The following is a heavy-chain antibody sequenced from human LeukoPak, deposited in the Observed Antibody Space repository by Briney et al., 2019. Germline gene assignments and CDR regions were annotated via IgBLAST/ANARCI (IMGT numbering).Heavy chain of an antibody. CDR3: ARGGYVVVVAATDY. CDR1: GFTFSSYA. V-gene: IGHV3-30*04. J-gene: IGHJ4*02. D-gene: IGHD2-15*01. Sequence: PGGSLRLSCAASGFTFSSYAMHWVRQAPGKGLEWVAVISYDGSNKYYADSVKGRFTISRDNSKNTLYLQMNSLSAEDTAVYYCARGGYVVVVAATDYWGQGTLVTVSS. CDR2: ISYDGSNK.